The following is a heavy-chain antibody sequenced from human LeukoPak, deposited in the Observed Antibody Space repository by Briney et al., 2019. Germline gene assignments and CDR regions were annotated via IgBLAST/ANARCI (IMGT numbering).Heavy chain of an antibody. CDR3: ARHGDGFYHGMDV. Sequence: GGSLRLSCAASDFTFSRYSMNWFRQAPGEGREWVSSISSGGHNIFYGDPVKGRFTISRDNAKNSLYLQMHSLRVEDTAVYYCARHGDGFYHGMDVWGQGTTVTVSS. D-gene: IGHD4-17*01. CDR2: ISSGGHNI. J-gene: IGHJ6*01. CDR1: DFTFSRYS. V-gene: IGHV3-21*01.